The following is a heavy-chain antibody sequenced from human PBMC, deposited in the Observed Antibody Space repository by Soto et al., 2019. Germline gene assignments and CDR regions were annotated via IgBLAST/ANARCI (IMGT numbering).Heavy chain of an antibody. V-gene: IGHV3-23*01. CDR3: AQGRMVTRMIYFDY. J-gene: IGHJ4*02. D-gene: IGHD5-18*01. Sequence: GGSLRLSCAASGFTFSSYAMSWVRQAPGKGLEWVSAIGGSGGSTYYADSVKGRFTISRDNSKNTLYLQMNSLRAEDSAVYYCAQGRMVTRMIYFDYWGQGTLVTVSS. CDR1: GFTFSSYA. CDR2: IGGSGGST.